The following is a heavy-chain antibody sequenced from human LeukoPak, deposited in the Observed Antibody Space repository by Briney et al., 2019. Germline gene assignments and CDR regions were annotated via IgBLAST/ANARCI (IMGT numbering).Heavy chain of an antibody. J-gene: IGHJ4*02. D-gene: IGHD3-22*01. CDR1: GFTFSTYA. Sequence: GGSLRLSCAASGFTFSTYAMTWVRQAPGKGLEWVAVISYDGSNKYYADSVKGRFTISRDNSKNTLYLQMNSLRAEDTAVYYCAREAYYYDSSGYGYWGQGTLVTVSS. V-gene: IGHV3-30-3*01. CDR2: ISYDGSNK. CDR3: AREAYYYDSSGYGY.